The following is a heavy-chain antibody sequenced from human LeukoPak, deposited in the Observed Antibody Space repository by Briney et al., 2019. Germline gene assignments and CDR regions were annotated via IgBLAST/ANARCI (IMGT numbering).Heavy chain of an antibody. J-gene: IGHJ4*02. CDR3: ARLSGYSYGYWDY. CDR2: INSDESTT. CDR1: GFTFSNYW. Sequence: GGSLRLSCAASGFTFSNYWMRWVRQTPGKGLVWVSRINSDESTTNYADSVKGRFTISRDNAKNTLYLQMNSLRAEDTALYYCARLSGYSYGYWDYWGQGTLVTVSS. D-gene: IGHD5-18*01. V-gene: IGHV3-74*01.